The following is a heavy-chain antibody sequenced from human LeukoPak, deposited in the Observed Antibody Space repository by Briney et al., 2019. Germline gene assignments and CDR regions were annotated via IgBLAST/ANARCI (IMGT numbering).Heavy chain of an antibody. D-gene: IGHD2-2*01. CDR1: GGTFSSYA. V-gene: IGHV1-69*13. CDR3: ARKGSIVVVPAATEDNWFDP. Sequence: SVKVPCKASGGTFSSYAISWVRQAPGQGLEWMGGIIPIFGTANYAQKFQGRVTITADESTSTAYMELSSLRSEDTAVYYCARKGSIVVVPAATEDNWFDPWGQGTLVTVSS. CDR2: IIPIFGTA. J-gene: IGHJ5*02.